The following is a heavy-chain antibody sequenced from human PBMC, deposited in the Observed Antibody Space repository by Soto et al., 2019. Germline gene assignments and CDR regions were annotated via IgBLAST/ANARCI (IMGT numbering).Heavy chain of an antibody. Sequence: SETLSLTCAASGYSISSDYYWGWIRQAPGKGLEWIGSISHSGTTYYSPSLKSRVTISADTSKNQFSLRLSSVTAADTAVYYCARDGILPVGAWGQGTLVTVSS. V-gene: IGHV4-38-2*02. CDR1: GYSISSDYY. CDR3: ARDGILPVGA. J-gene: IGHJ5*02. D-gene: IGHD1-26*01. CDR2: ISHSGTT.